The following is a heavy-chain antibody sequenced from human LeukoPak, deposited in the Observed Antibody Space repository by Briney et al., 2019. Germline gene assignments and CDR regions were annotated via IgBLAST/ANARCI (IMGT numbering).Heavy chain of an antibody. CDR1: GFTLSSYS. CDR3: ARLRYYGMDV. J-gene: IGHJ6*02. V-gene: IGHV3-48*04. Sequence: GGSLRLSCAASGFTLSSYSMNWVRQAPGKGLEWISFIDSSSRTIFYADSVKSRFTISRDNAKNSLYLQMNSLRAEDTAVYYCARLRYYGMDVWGQGTTVTVSS. CDR2: IDSSSRTI.